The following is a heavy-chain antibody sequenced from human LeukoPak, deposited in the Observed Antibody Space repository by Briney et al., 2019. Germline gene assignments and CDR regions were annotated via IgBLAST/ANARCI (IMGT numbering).Heavy chain of an antibody. V-gene: IGHV3-30*02. CDR1: GFTFGYYG. CDR2: IRYDESKK. Sequence: GGSLRLSCAASGFTFGYYGMHWVRQAPGKGLEWVAFIRYDESKKFYGDSVKGRFTISRDNSKNTLYLQMNSLRTEDTAVYYCAKSHLPNAYSGTYYCDYWGQGTLVTVSS. D-gene: IGHD1-26*01. J-gene: IGHJ4*02. CDR3: AKSHLPNAYSGTYYCDY.